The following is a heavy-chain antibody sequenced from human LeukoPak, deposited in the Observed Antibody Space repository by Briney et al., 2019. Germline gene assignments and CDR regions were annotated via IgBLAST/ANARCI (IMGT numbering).Heavy chain of an antibody. CDR2: IIPILGIA. CDR1: GGTFSSYA. J-gene: IGHJ4*02. Sequence: SVKVSCKASGGTFSSYAISWVRQAPGQGLEWMGRIIPILGIANYAQKFQGRVTITADKSTSTAYMELSSLRSEDTAVYYCARPNYYDSSGQGEYYFDYWGQGTLVTVSS. V-gene: IGHV1-69*04. CDR3: ARPNYYDSSGQGEYYFDY. D-gene: IGHD3-22*01.